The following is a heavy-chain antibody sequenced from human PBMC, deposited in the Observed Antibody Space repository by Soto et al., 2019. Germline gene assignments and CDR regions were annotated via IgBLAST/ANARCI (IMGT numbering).Heavy chain of an antibody. Sequence: KPSETLSLTCTVSGGSISSSSYYWGWIRQPPGKGLEWIGSIYYSGSTYYNPSLKSRVTISVDTSKNQFSLKLSSVTAADTAVYYCARLGIQLFHYWGQGTLVTVSS. J-gene: IGHJ4*02. V-gene: IGHV4-39*01. CDR2: IYYSGST. CDR1: GGSISSSSYY. CDR3: ARLGIQLFHY. D-gene: IGHD5-18*01.